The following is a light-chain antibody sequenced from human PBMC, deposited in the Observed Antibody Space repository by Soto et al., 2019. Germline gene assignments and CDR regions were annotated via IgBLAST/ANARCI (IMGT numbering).Light chain of an antibody. CDR2: DAS. J-gene: IGKJ4*01. CDR1: QTVRNDY. V-gene: IGKV3-20*01. Sequence: EFVLTQSPGTLSLSPGERATLSCRASQTVRNDYLAWCQQKPGQAPRLLIYDASSRETGIPDRFSGGGAGTACTRPISRLEPEDVKVDDCQQFSSYPLTFCGGTKVDIK. CDR3: QQFSSYPLT.